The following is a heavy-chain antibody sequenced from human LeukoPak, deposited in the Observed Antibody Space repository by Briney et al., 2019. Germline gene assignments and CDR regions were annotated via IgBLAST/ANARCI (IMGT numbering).Heavy chain of an antibody. CDR3: AKAKQWLDDAFDI. CDR2: ISSSASFI. V-gene: IGHV3-21*01. J-gene: IGHJ3*02. CDR1: GFNFSTYS. Sequence: RTGGSLRLSCAASGFNFSTYSMKWVRQAPGKGLEWVSSISSSASFIYYADSVKGRFTISRDNAKNSLYLQMNSLRADDTAVYHCAKAKQWLDDAFDIWGQGTMVTVSS. D-gene: IGHD6-19*01.